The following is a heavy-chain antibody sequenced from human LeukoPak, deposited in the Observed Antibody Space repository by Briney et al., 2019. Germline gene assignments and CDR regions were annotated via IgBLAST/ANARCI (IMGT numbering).Heavy chain of an antibody. J-gene: IGHJ3*02. CDR1: GFTFSSYW. V-gene: IGHV3-7*01. D-gene: IGHD2-21*02. CDR2: IKQDGSEK. Sequence: PGGSLRLSCAASGFTFSSYWMNWVRQPPGKGLEWVANIKQDGSEKYYVDSVKGRFTISRDNAKNSLYLQMNSLRAEDTAVYYCARGNLPYCGGDCLYAFDIWGQGTMVTVSS. CDR3: ARGNLPYCGGDCLYAFDI.